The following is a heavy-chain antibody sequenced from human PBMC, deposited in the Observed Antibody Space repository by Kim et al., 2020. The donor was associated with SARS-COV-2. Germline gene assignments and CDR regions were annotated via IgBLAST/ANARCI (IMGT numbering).Heavy chain of an antibody. Sequence: GGSLRLSCAASGFTFSSYSKNWVRQAPGKGLEWVSYISSSSSTIYYADSVKGRFTISRDNAKNSLYLQMNSLRDEDAAVYYCASLTYYDFWSGYTDYWGQGTLVTVSS. CDR1: GFTFSSYS. CDR2: ISSSSSTI. V-gene: IGHV3-48*02. D-gene: IGHD3-3*01. J-gene: IGHJ4*02. CDR3: ASLTYYDFWSGYTDY.